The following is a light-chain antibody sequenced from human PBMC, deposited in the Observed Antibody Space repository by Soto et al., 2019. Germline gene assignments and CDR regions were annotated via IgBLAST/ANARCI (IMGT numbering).Light chain of an antibody. CDR2: GAS. Sequence: EIVLTQSPGTLSLSPGERATLSCRASQSVSSSYLAWYQQKPGQAPRLLIYGASSRATGSPDRFSGSGSGTDFTLTISRLEPEDFAMYYCQQYGRSPLVTFGQVTRLEIK. V-gene: IGKV3-20*01. J-gene: IGKJ5*01. CDR3: QQYGRSPLVT. CDR1: QSVSSSY.